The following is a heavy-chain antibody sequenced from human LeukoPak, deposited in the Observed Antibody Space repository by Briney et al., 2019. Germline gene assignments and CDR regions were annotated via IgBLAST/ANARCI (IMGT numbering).Heavy chain of an antibody. D-gene: IGHD2-15*01. V-gene: IGHV4-38-2*02. CDR1: GYSISSGYY. J-gene: IGHJ4*02. Sequence: SGTLSLTCTVSGYSISSGYYWGWIRQPPGKGLEWIGSIYHSGSTYYNPSLKSRVTISVDTSKNQFSLKLSSVTAADTAVYYCARVPPTRYFDYWGQGTLVTVSS. CDR2: IYHSGST. CDR3: ARVPPTRYFDY.